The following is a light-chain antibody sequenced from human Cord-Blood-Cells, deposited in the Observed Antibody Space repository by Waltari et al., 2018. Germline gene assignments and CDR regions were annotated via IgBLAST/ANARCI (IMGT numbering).Light chain of an antibody. CDR2: GAS. CDR1: QSVSSSY. V-gene: IGKV3D-7*01. J-gene: IGKJ4*01. Sequence: EIVMTQSPATLSVSPGERATLSCRASQSVSSSYLSWYQQKPGQAPRLLIYGASTRATGIPARFSGSGSGTDFTLTISSLQPEDFAVYYCQQDYNLPPLTFGGGTKVEIK. CDR3: QQDYNLPPLT.